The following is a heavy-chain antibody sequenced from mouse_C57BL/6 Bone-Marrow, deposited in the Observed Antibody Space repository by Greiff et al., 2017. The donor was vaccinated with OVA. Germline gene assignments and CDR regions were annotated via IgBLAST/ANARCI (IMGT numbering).Heavy chain of an antibody. J-gene: IGHJ3*01. V-gene: IGHV5-12*01. Sequence: EVQGVESGGGLVQPGGSLKLSCAASGFTFSDYYMYWVRQTPEKRLEWVAYISNGGGSTYYPDTVKGRFTISRDNAKNTLYLQMSRLKSEDTAMYYCASPAHWGQGTLVTVSA. CDR3: ASPAH. CDR2: ISNGGGST. CDR1: GFTFSDYY.